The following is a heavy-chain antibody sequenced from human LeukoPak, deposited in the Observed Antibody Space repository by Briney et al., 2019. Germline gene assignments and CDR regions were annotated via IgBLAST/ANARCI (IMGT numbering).Heavy chain of an antibody. CDR1: GYTFTGYY. CDR3: ASNTDTPSDAFDI. CDR2: INPNSGGT. D-gene: IGHD2-2*02. V-gene: IGHV1-2*06. Sequence: ASVKVSCKASGYTFTGYYMHWVRQAPGQGLEWMGRINPNSGGTNYAQKFQGRVTMTRDTSISTAYMELSRLRSDDTAVYYRASNTDTPSDAFDIWGQGTMVTVSS. J-gene: IGHJ3*02.